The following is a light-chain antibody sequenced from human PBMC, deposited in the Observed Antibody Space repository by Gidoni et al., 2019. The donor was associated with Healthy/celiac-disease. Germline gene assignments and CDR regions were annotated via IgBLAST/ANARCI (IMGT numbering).Light chain of an antibody. CDR1: SNNVGNQG. CDR3: SAWDSSLSAVV. Sequence: QAGLTQPPSVSKGLRQTATLTCTGNSNNVGNQGAAWLQQHQGHPPKLLSSRNNNRPSGISERLSASRSGNTASLTITGLQPEDEVDYYCSAWDSSLSAVVFGGGTKLTVL. CDR2: RNN. V-gene: IGLV10-54*01. J-gene: IGLJ2*01.